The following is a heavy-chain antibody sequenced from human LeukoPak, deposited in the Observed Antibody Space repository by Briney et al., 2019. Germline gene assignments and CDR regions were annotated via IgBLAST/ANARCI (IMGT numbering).Heavy chain of an antibody. D-gene: IGHD1-26*01. CDR2: IKQDGSEK. Sequence: GGSLRLSCAASGFTFSSYWMSWVRQAPGKGLEWVANIKQDGSEKYYVDSVKGRFTISRDNAKNSLYLQMNSLRAEDTAVYYCARARTRYSGSYGGAFDIWGQGTMVTVSP. CDR1: GFTFSSYW. V-gene: IGHV3-7*01. J-gene: IGHJ3*02. CDR3: ARARTRYSGSYGGAFDI.